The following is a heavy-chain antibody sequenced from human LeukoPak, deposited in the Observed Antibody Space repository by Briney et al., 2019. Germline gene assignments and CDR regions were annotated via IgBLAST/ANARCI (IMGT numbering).Heavy chain of an antibody. CDR3: ARRGPRITMVRGVIYSWFDP. D-gene: IGHD3-10*01. CDR1: GGSFSGYY. J-gene: IGHJ5*02. Sequence: SETLSLTCAVYGGSFSGYYWSWIRQPPGKGLEWIGEINHSGSTNYNPSLKSRATISVDTSKNQFSLKLSSVTAADTAVYYCARRGPRITMVRGVIYSWFDPWGQGTLVTVSS. V-gene: IGHV4-34*01. CDR2: INHSGST.